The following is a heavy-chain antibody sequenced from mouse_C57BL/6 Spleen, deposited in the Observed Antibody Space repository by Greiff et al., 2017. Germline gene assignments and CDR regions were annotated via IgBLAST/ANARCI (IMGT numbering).Heavy chain of an antibody. V-gene: IGHV1-15*01. CDR1: GYTFTDYE. CDR3: TRSRYYGSSYPLGYFDV. J-gene: IGHJ1*03. CDR2: IDPETGGT. Sequence: VQLQQSGAELVRPGASVTLSCKASGYTFTDYEMHWVKQTPVHGLEWIGAIDPETGGTAYNQKFKGKAILTADKSSSTAYMELRSLTSEDSAVYYCTRSRYYGSSYPLGYFDVWGTGTTVTVSS. D-gene: IGHD1-1*01.